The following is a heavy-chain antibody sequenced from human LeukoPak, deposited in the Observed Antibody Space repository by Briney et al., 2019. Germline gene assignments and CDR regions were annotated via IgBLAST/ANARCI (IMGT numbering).Heavy chain of an antibody. CDR3: ARDNLGFDY. V-gene: IGHV1-18*01. CDR2: ISAYNGNT. J-gene: IGHJ4*02. Sequence: ASVKVSCKASVYTFTSFGIIWVRQAPGQGLEWMGWISAYNGNTNYAQKVQGRITMTTDRSTSTAYMELRSLRPDDTAVYYCARDNLGFDYWGQRTLVTVS. CDR1: VYTFTSFG. D-gene: IGHD7-27*01.